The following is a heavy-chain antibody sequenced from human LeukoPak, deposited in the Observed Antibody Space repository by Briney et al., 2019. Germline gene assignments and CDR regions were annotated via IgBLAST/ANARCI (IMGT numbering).Heavy chain of an antibody. CDR3: ARDRPYGSSTDDAFDI. CDR2: ISSSSSTI. V-gene: IGHV3-48*04. CDR1: GFTFSTYS. J-gene: IGHJ3*02. D-gene: IGHD2-2*01. Sequence: GSLRLSCAASGFTFSTYSMNWVRQAPGKGLERGSYISSSSSTIDYADSVKGRFTISRDNAKNSLYLQMNSLRAEDTAVYYCARDRPYGSSTDDAFDIWGQGTMVTVSS.